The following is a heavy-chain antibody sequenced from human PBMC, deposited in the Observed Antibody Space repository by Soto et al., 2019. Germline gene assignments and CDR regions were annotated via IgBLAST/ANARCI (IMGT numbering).Heavy chain of an antibody. CDR3: ARTGDGHHDFLDY. CDR2: INQDGNED. J-gene: IGHJ4*02. D-gene: IGHD1-1*01. CDR1: GFTFSSYW. V-gene: IGHV3-7*01. Sequence: PGGSLRLSCAASGFTFSSYWMNWVRQAPGEGLEWVANINQDGNEDNLLDSVKGRFTISRDNAKNSLFLQMNSLRVDDTAVYYCARTGDGHHDFLDYWGRGALVTVSS.